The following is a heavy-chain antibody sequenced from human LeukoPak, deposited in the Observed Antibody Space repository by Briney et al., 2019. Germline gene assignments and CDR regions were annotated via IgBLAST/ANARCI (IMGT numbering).Heavy chain of an antibody. D-gene: IGHD1-26*01. Sequence: ASVKVSCKASGYTFTSYYMHWVRQAPGQGLEWMGIINPSGGSTSYAQKFQGRVTMTRDTSTSTVYMELSSLRSEDTAVYYCARDSESYWSSHYYYYMDVWGKGTTVTVSS. V-gene: IGHV1-46*03. CDR3: ARDSESYWSSHYYYYMDV. CDR2: INPSGGST. J-gene: IGHJ6*03. CDR1: GYTFTSYY.